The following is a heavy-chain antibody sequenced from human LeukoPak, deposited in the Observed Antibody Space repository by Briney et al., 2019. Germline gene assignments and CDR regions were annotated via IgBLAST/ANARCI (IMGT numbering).Heavy chain of an antibody. J-gene: IGHJ4*02. CDR2: IYPADSDI. Sequence: GESLKISCKGSGYRFTSYWIGWVRQIPGKGLELMAIIYPADSDIRYSPSFQGQVTISADKSISTAYLQWSSLKASDTAMYYCARSLTAAAGDYWGQGTLVTVSS. D-gene: IGHD6-25*01. CDR3: ARSLTAAAGDY. CDR1: GYRFTSYW. V-gene: IGHV5-51*01.